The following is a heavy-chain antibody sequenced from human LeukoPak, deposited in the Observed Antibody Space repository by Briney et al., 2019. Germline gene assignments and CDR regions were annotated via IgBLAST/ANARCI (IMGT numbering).Heavy chain of an antibody. V-gene: IGHV4-4*09. D-gene: IGHD3-10*01. CDR3: ARHGSVRSPLGP. J-gene: IGHJ5*02. CDR1: GGSISSYY. Sequence: SETLSLTCAVSGGSISSYYWSWIRQPPGKGLEWIGYIYASGGTNYNPSLKSLVTISVETSKNQFSLNLTSVNAADTAVYYCARHGSVRSPLGPWGQGTLVTVSS. CDR2: IYASGGT.